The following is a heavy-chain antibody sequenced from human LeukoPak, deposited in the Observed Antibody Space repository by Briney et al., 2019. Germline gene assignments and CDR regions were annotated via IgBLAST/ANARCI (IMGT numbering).Heavy chain of an antibody. CDR2: ISSSGSTI. Sequence: GGSLRLSCAASGFTFSSYEMNWVRQAPGKGLEWVSYISSSGSTIYYADSVKGRFTISRDNAKNSLYLQMSSLRAEDTAVYYCARDLQCGGDCHYDAFDIWGQGTMVTVSS. CDR1: GFTFSSYE. V-gene: IGHV3-48*03. CDR3: ARDLQCGGDCHYDAFDI. J-gene: IGHJ3*02. D-gene: IGHD2-21*02.